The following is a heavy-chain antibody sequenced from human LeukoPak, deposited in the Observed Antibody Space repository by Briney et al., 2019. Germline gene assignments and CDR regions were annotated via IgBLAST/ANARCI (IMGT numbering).Heavy chain of an antibody. Sequence: PPASVKVSCKASGYTFTSYDINWVRQATGQGLEWMGWMNPNSGNTGYAQKFQGRVTMTRNTSISTAYMELSSLRSEDTAVYYCARVHQYYDILTGYYSKGGDASDIWGQGTMVTVSS. D-gene: IGHD3-9*01. CDR3: ARVHQYYDILTGYYSKGGDASDI. CDR2: MNPNSGNT. V-gene: IGHV1-8*01. CDR1: GYTFTSYD. J-gene: IGHJ3*02.